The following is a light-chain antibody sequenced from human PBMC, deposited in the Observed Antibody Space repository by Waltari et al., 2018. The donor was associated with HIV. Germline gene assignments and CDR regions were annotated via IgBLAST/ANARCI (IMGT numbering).Light chain of an antibody. Sequence: QSALPQPASVSGSPGQSITMSCTGTSSDVGSYNLVSWYHQHPGKAPKLIIYEVTKRPPGITNRFSGFKSGNTASLTITGLQAEDEADYHCCSYAIGGTFVFGGGTKVTVL. CDR3: CSYAIGGTFV. J-gene: IGLJ2*01. CDR2: EVT. V-gene: IGLV2-23*02. CDR1: SSDVGSYNL.